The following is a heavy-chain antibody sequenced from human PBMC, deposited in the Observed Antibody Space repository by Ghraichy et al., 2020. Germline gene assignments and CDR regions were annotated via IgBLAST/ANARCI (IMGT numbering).Heavy chain of an antibody. D-gene: IGHD2-2*02. CDR1: GYTFTAYH. V-gene: IGHV1-2*02. CDR3: SRRIASIPGAPDFDY. CDR2: INLNNGVT. Sequence: ASVKVSCKASGYTFTAYHMHWVRQAPAQGPEWMGWINLNNGVTKYVQKFQGRVTMTRDTSISTAYMELSSLRSDDTAVYYCSRRIASIPGAPDFDYWGQGTPVTVSS. J-gene: IGHJ4*02.